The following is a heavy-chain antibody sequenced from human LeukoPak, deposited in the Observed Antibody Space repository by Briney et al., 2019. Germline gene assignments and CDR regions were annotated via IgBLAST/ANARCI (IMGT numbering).Heavy chain of an antibody. CDR1: GGTFSSYA. CDR3: ARDQRPYYYDSSGYYTLDY. CDR2: IIPIFGTA. V-gene: IGHV1-69*01. J-gene: IGHJ4*02. Sequence: SVKVSCKASGGTFSSYAISWVRQAPGQGLEWMGGIIPIFGTANYAQKFQGRVTITADEFTSTAYMELSSLRSEDTAVYYCARDQRPYYYDSSGYYTLDYWGQGTLVTVSS. D-gene: IGHD3-22*01.